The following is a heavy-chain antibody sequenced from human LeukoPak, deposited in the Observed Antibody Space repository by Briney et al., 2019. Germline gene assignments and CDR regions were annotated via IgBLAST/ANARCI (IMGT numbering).Heavy chain of an antibody. Sequence: SETLSLTCAVYVGSFSGYYWSWIRQPPGKGLEWIGEINHSGSTNYNPSPKSRVTISVDTSKNQFSLKLSSVTAADTAVYYCARGVEPMNALDYWGQGTLVTVSS. CDR2: INHSGST. CDR3: ARGVEPMNALDY. D-gene: IGHD1-1*01. V-gene: IGHV4-34*01. J-gene: IGHJ4*02. CDR1: VGSFSGYY.